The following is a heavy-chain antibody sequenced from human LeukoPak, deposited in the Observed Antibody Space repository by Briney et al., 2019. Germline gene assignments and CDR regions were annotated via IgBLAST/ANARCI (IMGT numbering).Heavy chain of an antibody. CDR2: ISSSGSTI. Sequence: GGSLRLSCAASGFTFSSYEMNWVRQAPGKGLEWVSYISSSGSTIYYADSVKGRFTISRDNAKNSLYLQMNSLRAEDTAVYYCARDSYGGSYYPEYWGQGTLVTVSS. CDR3: ARDSYGGSYYPEY. J-gene: IGHJ4*02. D-gene: IGHD1-26*01. V-gene: IGHV3-48*03. CDR1: GFTFSSYE.